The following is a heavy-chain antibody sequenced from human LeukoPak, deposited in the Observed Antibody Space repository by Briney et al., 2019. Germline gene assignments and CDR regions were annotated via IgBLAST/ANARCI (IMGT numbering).Heavy chain of an antibody. V-gene: IGHV3-20*04. CDR2: INWNGVIT. CDR3: AKDSPISQH. Sequence: GGSLRLSCAASGFTFADYGMSWVRQAPGKGLEWVSDINWNGVITSYADSVKGRFTISRDNAKKSLYLQMNSLRAKDTAVYYCAKDSPISQHWGQGTLVTVSS. CDR1: GFTFADYG. J-gene: IGHJ1*01.